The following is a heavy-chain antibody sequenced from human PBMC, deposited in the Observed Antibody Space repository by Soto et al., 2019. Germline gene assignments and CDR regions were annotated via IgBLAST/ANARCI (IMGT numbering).Heavy chain of an antibody. CDR3: ARGRKDYSSSWYVD. J-gene: IGHJ4*02. V-gene: IGHV4-34*01. Sequence: QVQLQQWGAGLVKPSETLSLTCAVYGGSFSGYYWSWIRQPPGKGLEWIGEINHSGSTNYNPSLKSRVTISVDTSKNQFSLKLSSVTAADTAVYYCARGRKDYSSSWYVDWGQGTLVTVSS. CDR1: GGSFSGYY. D-gene: IGHD6-13*01. CDR2: INHSGST.